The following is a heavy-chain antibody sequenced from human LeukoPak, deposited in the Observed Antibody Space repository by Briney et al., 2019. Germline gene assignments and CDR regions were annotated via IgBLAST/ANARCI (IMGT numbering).Heavy chain of an antibody. CDR2: ISWNSGNI. CDR1: GFTFDDYA. CDR3: AKDMRYSSSGSFDY. Sequence: PVRSLRLSCAASGFTFDDYAMHWVRQAPGKGLEWVSGISWNSGNIVYADSVRGRFTISRDNAKNSLYLQMDSLRAEDMAFYYCAKDMRYSSSGSFDYWGQGTLVTVSS. D-gene: IGHD6-6*01. V-gene: IGHV3-9*03. J-gene: IGHJ4*02.